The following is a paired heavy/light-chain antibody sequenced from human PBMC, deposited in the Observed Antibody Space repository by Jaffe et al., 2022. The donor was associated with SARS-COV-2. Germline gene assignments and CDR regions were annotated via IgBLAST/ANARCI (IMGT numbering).Light chain of an antibody. Sequence: SSELTQDPAVSVALGQTVRITCQGDSLRTYYASWYQQKPGQAPILVIYGKNNRPSGIPDRFSGSSSGNTASLTIAGAQVEDEADYYCTSRDTSGNQLVFGGGTKLTAL. J-gene: IGLJ2*01. CDR2: GKN. CDR1: SLRTYY. V-gene: IGLV3-19*01. CDR3: TSRDTSGNQLV.
Heavy chain of an antibody. V-gene: IGHV3-33*01. CDR1: GFTFSNYG. CDR3: ARDSDTSASIWFFDL. D-gene: IGHD3-22*01. CDR2: IQSDGSRN. Sequence: QVQLVESGGGVVQPGRSLRLSCVGSGFTFSNYGIHWVRQAPGKGLEWVAAIQSDGSRNYYADSVKGRFTISRDRSKNTVNLQVNSLRADDTAMYYCARDSDTSASIWFFDLWGRGTLVTVSS. J-gene: IGHJ2*01.